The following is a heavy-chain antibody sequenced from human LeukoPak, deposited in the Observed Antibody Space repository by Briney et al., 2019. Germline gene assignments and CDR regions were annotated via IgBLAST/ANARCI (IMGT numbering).Heavy chain of an antibody. J-gene: IGHJ6*02. Sequence: SETLSLTCTVSGGSIISDSYYWNWIRQPAGKGLEWIGRMYTSGTTNYNPSLKSRVTISVDTSKNQFSLKLSFVTAADRAVYYCARLQDSSGYYGPPVAGMDVWGQGTTVTVSS. CDR3: ARLQDSSGYYGPPVAGMDV. V-gene: IGHV4-61*02. CDR1: GGSIISDSYY. D-gene: IGHD3-22*01. CDR2: MYTSGTT.